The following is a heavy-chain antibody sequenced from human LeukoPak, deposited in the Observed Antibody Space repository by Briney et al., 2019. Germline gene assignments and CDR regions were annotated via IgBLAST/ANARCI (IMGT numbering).Heavy chain of an antibody. CDR2: ITYSGST. J-gene: IGHJ4*02. Sequence: SETLSLTCTVSGGSLSGYYWSWIRQPPGKGLEWIDYITYSGSTNYNPSLKSRVTMSVDTSKNQFSLRLSSVTAADTAVYYCARHGSSYSFDCWGQGILVTVSS. V-gene: IGHV4-59*08. CDR3: ARHGSSYSFDC. D-gene: IGHD6-13*01. CDR1: GGSLSGYY.